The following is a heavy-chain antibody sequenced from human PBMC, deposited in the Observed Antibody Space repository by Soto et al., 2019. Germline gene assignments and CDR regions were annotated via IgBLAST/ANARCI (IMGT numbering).Heavy chain of an antibody. J-gene: IGHJ6*02. CDR3: ASHYYGSGSRNDYYYDGMDV. CDR1: GGTFSSYA. Sequence: QVQLVQSGAEVKKPGSSVKVSCKASGGTFSSYAISWVRQAPGQGLEWMGGIIPIFGTANYAQKFQGRVTITAEESTSTAYMELSSLRTEDTAVYYCASHYYGSGSRNDYYYDGMDVWGQGTTVTVSS. V-gene: IGHV1-69*01. D-gene: IGHD3-10*01. CDR2: IIPIFGTA.